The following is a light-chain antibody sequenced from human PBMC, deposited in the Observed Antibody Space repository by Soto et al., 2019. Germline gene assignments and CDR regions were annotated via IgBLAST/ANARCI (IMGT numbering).Light chain of an antibody. Sequence: DIRMTQSPSTLSSSVGDRVTITCRASQSISNWLAWYQQKPGKAPKLLIYEASNLESGVPSRFSGSGSGTEFTLTISSLQPDDFATYYCQQYISYSLLTFGGGTKVEIK. CDR2: EAS. V-gene: IGKV1-5*03. J-gene: IGKJ4*01. CDR1: QSISNW. CDR3: QQYISYSLLT.